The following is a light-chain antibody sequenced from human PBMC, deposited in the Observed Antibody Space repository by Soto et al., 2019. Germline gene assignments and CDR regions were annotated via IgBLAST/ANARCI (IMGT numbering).Light chain of an antibody. CDR3: QQDKSYPRT. Sequence: FTQSPSSLSTFALGTFTVTCRASQGITNNLAWYQQKPGSPPRLLIYEESTLHSGVPSRFSGRKVGTQFILTIDSLQSEDFATYYCQQDKSYPRTFGGGTKVDIK. V-gene: IGKV1-9*01. CDR1: QGITNN. J-gene: IGKJ4*01. CDR2: EES.